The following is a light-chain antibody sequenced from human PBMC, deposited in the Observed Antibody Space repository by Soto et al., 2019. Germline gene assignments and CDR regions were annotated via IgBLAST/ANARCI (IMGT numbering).Light chain of an antibody. Sequence: QLVLTQSPSASASLGASVKFTCTLSSGHRTYAIAWHQQQPEKGPRFLMKLNSDGSHIKGDGIPDRFSGSSSGAERYLTTSRLQSEDEADYYCQTWGTAIHGVFGEGTKLTVL. CDR3: QTWGTAIHGV. CDR2: LNSDGSH. V-gene: IGLV4-69*01. CDR1: SGHRTYA. J-gene: IGLJ3*02.